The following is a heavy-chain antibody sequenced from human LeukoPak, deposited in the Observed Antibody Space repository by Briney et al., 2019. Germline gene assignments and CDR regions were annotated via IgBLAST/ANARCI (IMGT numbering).Heavy chain of an antibody. D-gene: IGHD3-3*01. V-gene: IGHV3-9*01. Sequence: GGSLRLSCAASGFTFEDYAMHWVRQAPGKGLGWGSGISWNSGSIGYADSAKGRFTISRDNAKNSLYLQMNSLRAEDTGLYYCAKDLHDFFPDHGTDVWGQGTTVTVYS. J-gene: IGHJ6*02. CDR1: GFTFEDYA. CDR2: ISWNSGSI. CDR3: AKDLHDFFPDHGTDV.